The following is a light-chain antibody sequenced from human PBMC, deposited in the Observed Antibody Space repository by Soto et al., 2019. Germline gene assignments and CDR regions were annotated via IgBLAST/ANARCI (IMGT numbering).Light chain of an antibody. CDR1: QSIDTY. Sequence: DAQMTQSPSSLSASVGDSVTITCRASQSIDTYLDWYQHKPGEAPKLLIYAASSLQSGVPSRFSGSGSGTDFTLTISSLQPEDFATYYCQESHSTFGQGTKLEIK. J-gene: IGKJ2*01. CDR3: QESHST. CDR2: AAS. V-gene: IGKV1-39*01.